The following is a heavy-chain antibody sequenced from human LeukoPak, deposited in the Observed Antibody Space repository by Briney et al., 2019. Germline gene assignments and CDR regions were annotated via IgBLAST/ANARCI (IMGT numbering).Heavy chain of an antibody. CDR3: ARDREVGATGYYFDY. CDR1: SGSISTSNYY. V-gene: IGHV4-39*02. D-gene: IGHD1-26*01. J-gene: IGHJ4*02. CDR2: IFYSGST. Sequence: SETLSLTCTVSSGSISTSNYYWGWVRQPPGKALEWIGNIFYSGSTYYSPSLKSRVTISLDTSKNHFSLRLSSVTAADTAVYYCARDREVGATGYYFDYWGQGTLVTVSS.